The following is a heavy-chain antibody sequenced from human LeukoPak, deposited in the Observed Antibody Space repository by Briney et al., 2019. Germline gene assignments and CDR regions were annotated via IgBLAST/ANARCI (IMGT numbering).Heavy chain of an antibody. CDR3: ARGLGHSYGNGDY. CDR1: GFTFNTYA. Sequence: GGSLRLSCAASGFTFNTYAMSWVRQAPGKGLEWVANIKQDGSEKYYVDSVKGRFTISRDNAKNSLYLQLNSLRAEDTAVYYCARGLGHSYGNGDYWGQGTLVTVSS. D-gene: IGHD5-18*01. CDR2: IKQDGSEK. J-gene: IGHJ4*02. V-gene: IGHV3-7*03.